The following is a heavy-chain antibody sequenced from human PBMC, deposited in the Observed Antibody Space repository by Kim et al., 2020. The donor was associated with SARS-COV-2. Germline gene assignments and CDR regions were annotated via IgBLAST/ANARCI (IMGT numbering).Heavy chain of an antibody. D-gene: IGHD3-10*01. V-gene: IGHV4-39*07. CDR3: ARDGGTVVRGDNWFDP. Sequence: SETLSLTCSVSGGFISSSSYYWGWIRQPPGKGLEWIGSIYYSGSTYCNPSLKSRDTISVDTSKNQFSLKLTSVTAADTAVYYCARDGGTVVRGDNWFDPWGQGTLVTVSS. CDR1: GGFISSSSYY. J-gene: IGHJ5*02. CDR2: IYYSGST.